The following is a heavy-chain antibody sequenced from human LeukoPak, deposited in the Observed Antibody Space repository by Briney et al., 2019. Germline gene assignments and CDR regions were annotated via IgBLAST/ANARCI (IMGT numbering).Heavy chain of an antibody. Sequence: SETLSLTCTVSGGSISSGSYYWSWIRQPAGKGLEWIGRIYTSGSTNYNPSLKSRVTISVDTSKNQFSLKLSSVTAADTAVYYCARDNIAAAGALDYWGQGTLVTVSS. CDR3: ARDNIAAAGALDY. V-gene: IGHV4-61*02. J-gene: IGHJ4*02. D-gene: IGHD6-13*01. CDR2: IYTSGST. CDR1: GGSISSGSYY.